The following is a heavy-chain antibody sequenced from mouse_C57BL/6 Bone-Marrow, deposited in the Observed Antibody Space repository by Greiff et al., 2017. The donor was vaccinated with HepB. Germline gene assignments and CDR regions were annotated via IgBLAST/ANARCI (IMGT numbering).Heavy chain of an antibody. CDR2: FYPGDGDT. CDR1: GYAFSSSW. V-gene: IGHV1-82*01. Sequence: VQLQQSGPELVKPGASVKISCKASGYAFSSSWMNWVKQRPEKGLEWIGRFYPGDGDTNYNGKFKGKATLTADKSSSTAYMQLSSLTSEDSAVYFCARSPLITTVVATYYFDYWGQGTTLTVSS. D-gene: IGHD1-1*01. J-gene: IGHJ2*01. CDR3: ARSPLITTVVATYYFDY.